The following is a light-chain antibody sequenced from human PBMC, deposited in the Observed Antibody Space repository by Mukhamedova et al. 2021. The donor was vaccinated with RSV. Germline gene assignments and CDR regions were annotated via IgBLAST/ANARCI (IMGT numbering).Light chain of an antibody. Sequence: HGIGNDLGWYQQKPGKAPKLLIYAASSSQSGVPSRFSGGGSGTDLTLTISSLQPEDCATYYCLQDYDYPRTFGQGTKVEIK. CDR1: HGIGND. V-gene: IGKV1-6*01. CDR3: LQDYDYPRT. J-gene: IGKJ1*01. CDR2: AAS.